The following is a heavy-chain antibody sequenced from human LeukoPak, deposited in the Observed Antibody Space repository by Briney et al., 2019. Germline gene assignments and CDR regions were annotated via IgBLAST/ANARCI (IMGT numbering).Heavy chain of an antibody. CDR1: GGSISSGDYY. Sequence: SETLSLTCTVSGGSISSGDYYWSWIRQPPGKGLEWIVYVYYSGSTYYNPSLKSRVTISVDTSKNQFSLKLSSVTAADTAVYYCARDPGGSGYYSFLDYWGQGTLVTVSS. D-gene: IGHD3-22*01. J-gene: IGHJ4*02. CDR3: ARDPGGSGYYSFLDY. V-gene: IGHV4-30-4*08. CDR2: VYYSGST.